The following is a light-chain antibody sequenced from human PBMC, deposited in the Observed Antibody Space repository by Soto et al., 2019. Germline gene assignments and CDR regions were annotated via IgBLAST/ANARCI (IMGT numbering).Light chain of an antibody. J-gene: IGLJ1*01. CDR2: GNN. CDR3: QSYDNTLSDRYV. Sequence: QSVLTQPPSVSGAPGQRVTISCTGSSSNIGANYDVHWYQQRPGTAPKLLIFGNNNRPSGVPDRFSGSKSGSSASLAITGLQAEDEGDYYGQSYDNTLSDRYVFGTGTKLTVL. V-gene: IGLV1-40*01. CDR1: SSNIGANYD.